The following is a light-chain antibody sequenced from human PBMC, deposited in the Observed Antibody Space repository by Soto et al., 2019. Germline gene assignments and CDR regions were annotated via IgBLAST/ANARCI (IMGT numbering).Light chain of an antibody. CDR1: SSDVGNYNL. J-gene: IGLJ1*01. CDR2: EDI. Sequence: QSALTQPASVSGSPGQSITISCTGTSSDVGNYNLVSWYQQHPGKAPKLMIYEDIERPSGVSDRFSGSKSGNTASLTISGLQAEDEAGYYCCSYARSNFVFGTGTQLTVL. CDR3: CSYARSNFV. V-gene: IGLV2-23*01.